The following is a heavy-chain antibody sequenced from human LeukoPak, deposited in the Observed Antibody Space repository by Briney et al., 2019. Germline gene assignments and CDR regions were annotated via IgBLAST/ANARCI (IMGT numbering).Heavy chain of an antibody. V-gene: IGHV4-39*01. CDR3: GRQTGSGLFILP. CDR1: GVSISSSNSY. D-gene: IGHD3/OR15-3a*01. CDR2: IYYSGNT. J-gene: IGHJ4*02. Sequence: PSETLSLTCTVSGVSISSSNSYWGWIRQPPGKGLEWIGSIYYSGNTYYNASLKSQFSISIDTSKNQFSLRLTSVTAADTAVYYCGRQTGSGLFILPGGQGTLVTVSS.